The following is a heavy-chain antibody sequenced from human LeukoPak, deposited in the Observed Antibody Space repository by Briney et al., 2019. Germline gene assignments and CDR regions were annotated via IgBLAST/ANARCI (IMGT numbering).Heavy chain of an antibody. Sequence: GGSLRLSCAASGFTFSNNYMSWVRQAPGKGLEWVSVIYSGGSTYYADSVKGRFTISRDNSKNTVYLQMNSLRAEDTAVYYCARAGNWNYLDYWGQGTLVTVSS. V-gene: IGHV3-66*01. D-gene: IGHD1-20*01. CDR2: IYSGGST. J-gene: IGHJ4*02. CDR1: GFTFSNNY. CDR3: ARAGNWNYLDY.